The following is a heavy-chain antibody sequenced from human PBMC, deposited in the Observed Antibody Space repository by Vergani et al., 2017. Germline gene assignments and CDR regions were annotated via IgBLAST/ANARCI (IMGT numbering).Heavy chain of an antibody. CDR3: ARGRIFTGYYXFHY. CDR1: GYTFNSYA. J-gene: IGHJ4*02. V-gene: IGHV1-3*01. Sequence: QVQLVQSGAEVKKPGASVKVSRKASGYTFNSYAMHWVRQAPGQRLEWMGWNNAGNGNTKYSPKFQGRVTITRDTSASTAYMELRSLRSDDTAVYYCARGRIFTGYYXFHYWGQGTLVTVSS. D-gene: IGHD3-9*01. CDR2: NNAGNGNT.